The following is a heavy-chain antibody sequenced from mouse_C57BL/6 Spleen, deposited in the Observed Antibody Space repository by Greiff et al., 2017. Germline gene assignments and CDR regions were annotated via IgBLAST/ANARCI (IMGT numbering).Heavy chain of an antibody. CDR2: ISYDGSN. Sequence: EVQLQESGPGLVKPSQSLSLTCSVTGYSITSGYYWNWIRQFPGNKLEWMGYISYDGSNNYNPSLKNRISITRDTSKNQFFLKLNSVTTEDTATYYCAREGALLGFDYWGQGTTLTVSS. D-gene: IGHD3-1*01. J-gene: IGHJ2*01. CDR3: AREGALLGFDY. CDR1: GYSITSGYY. V-gene: IGHV3-6*01.